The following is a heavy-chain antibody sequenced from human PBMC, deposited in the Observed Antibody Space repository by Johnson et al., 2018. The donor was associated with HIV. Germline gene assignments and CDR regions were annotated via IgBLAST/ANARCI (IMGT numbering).Heavy chain of an antibody. J-gene: IGHJ3*02. CDR2: ISSSGNTI. V-gene: IGHV3-11*01. Sequence: VQLVESGGGLVKPGGSLRLSCTASGFTFSDYYMSWIRQAPGKGLEGVSYISSSGNTIYYADSVKGRFTISRDNAKNSLYLQMNSLRAEDTALYYCARGGWNYPTDVFDIWGQGTMVTVSS. CDR1: GFTFSDYY. D-gene: IGHD1-7*01. CDR3: ARGGWNYPTDVFDI.